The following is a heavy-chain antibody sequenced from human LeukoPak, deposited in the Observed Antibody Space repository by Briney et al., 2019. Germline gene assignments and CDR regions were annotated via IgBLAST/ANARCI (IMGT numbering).Heavy chain of an antibody. V-gene: IGHV3-74*01. CDR3: ARLRVSSGYYSDY. D-gene: IGHD3-22*01. Sequence: PGGSLRLSCEASGYSFSTYGMHWVRQAPGKGLVWVSRINSDGSTTSYAESVKGRFTISRDNAKNTLYLQMNSLRAEDTAVYYCARLRVSSGYYSDYWGQGTLVTVSS. J-gene: IGHJ4*02. CDR2: INSDGSTT. CDR1: GYSFSTYG.